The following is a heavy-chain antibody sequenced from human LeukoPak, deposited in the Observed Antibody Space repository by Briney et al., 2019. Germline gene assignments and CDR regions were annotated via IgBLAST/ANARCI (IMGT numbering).Heavy chain of an antibody. CDR1: GFTFSYYA. J-gene: IGHJ5*02. CDR3: ARTPTVVTPGGPTKLRWVDP. V-gene: IGHV3-23*01. D-gene: IGHD4-23*01. Sequence: PGGSLRLSCAASGFTFSYYAMSWVRQAPGKGLEWVSTISVSGSTTYYADSVKGRFTISRDNSKNTLYLQMNSLRAEDTAVYYCARTPTVVTPGGPTKLRWVDPWGQGTLVTVSS. CDR2: ISVSGSTT.